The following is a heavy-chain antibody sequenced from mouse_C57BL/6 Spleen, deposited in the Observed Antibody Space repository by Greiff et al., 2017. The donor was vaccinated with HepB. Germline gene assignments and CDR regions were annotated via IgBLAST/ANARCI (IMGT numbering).Heavy chain of an antibody. D-gene: IGHD1-1*01. Sequence: VQRVESGPGLVQPSQSLSITCTVSGFSLTSYGVHWVRQSPGKGLEWLGVIWSGGSTDYNAAFISRLSISKDNSKSQVFFKMNSLQADDTAIYYCARRSPLYGSSYDYYAMDYWGQGTSVTVSS. V-gene: IGHV2-2*01. J-gene: IGHJ4*01. CDR1: GFSLTSYG. CDR3: ARRSPLYGSSYDYYAMDY. CDR2: IWSGGST.